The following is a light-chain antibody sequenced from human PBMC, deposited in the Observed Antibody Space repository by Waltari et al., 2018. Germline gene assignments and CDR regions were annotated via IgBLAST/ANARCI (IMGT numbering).Light chain of an antibody. CDR1: ETIYNF. V-gene: IGKV3-15*01. CDR3: QQYFNWPLT. J-gene: IGKJ1*01. Sequence: IVMTQSPGTLSVSPGQRASLSCRASETIYNFLAWYQQKPGQSPRLLIHVISTRAAGVPARFTGSGSGADFTLTIDSLQSDDFALYFCQQYFNWPLTFGQGTKVEI. CDR2: VIS.